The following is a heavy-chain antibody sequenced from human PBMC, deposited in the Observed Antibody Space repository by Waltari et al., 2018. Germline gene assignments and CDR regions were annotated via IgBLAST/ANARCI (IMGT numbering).Heavy chain of an antibody. J-gene: IGHJ4*02. CDR3: ATAGDGSGSYFLDY. V-gene: IGHV1-69*14. D-gene: IGHD1-26*01. CDR1: GGTFSSYA. Sequence: QVQLVQSGAEVKKPGSSVKVSCKASGGTFSSYAISWVRQAPGQGLEWMGVIIPIFGTANYAQKFQGRVTMTEDTSTDTAYMELSSLRSEDTAVYYCATAGDGSGSYFLDYWGQGTLVTVSS. CDR2: IIPIFGTA.